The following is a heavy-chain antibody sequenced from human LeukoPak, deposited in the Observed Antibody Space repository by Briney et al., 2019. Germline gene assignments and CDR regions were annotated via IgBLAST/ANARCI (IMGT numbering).Heavy chain of an antibody. CDR1: GGSISSYC. V-gene: IGHV4-4*07. CDR2: FYTSGST. D-gene: IGHD3-22*01. J-gene: IGHJ4*02. CDR3: ARGYYHSSGYYPGYHFDC. Sequence: SETLSLTCTVSGGSISSYCWSWIRQPAGKGLEWVGRFYTSGSTNYNPSLKTRVTMSVDTSKNQFSLKLTSVTAADTAVYYCARGYYHSSGYYPGYHFDCWGQGTLVTVSS.